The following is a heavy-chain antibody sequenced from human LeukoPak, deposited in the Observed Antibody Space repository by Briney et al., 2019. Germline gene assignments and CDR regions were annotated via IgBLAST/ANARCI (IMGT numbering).Heavy chain of an antibody. V-gene: IGHV4-4*07. J-gene: IGHJ3*02. D-gene: IGHD1-1*01. Sequence: SETLSLTCSVSADSTISYHRRWIRQSAGKGLEWIGRIYSTGSTDYNHSLMSRVTMSVDTAKKQFSLKFYCARAERTVNVFDIWGQGTKVTVSS. CDR1: ADSTISYH. CDR3: I. CDR2: IYSTGST.